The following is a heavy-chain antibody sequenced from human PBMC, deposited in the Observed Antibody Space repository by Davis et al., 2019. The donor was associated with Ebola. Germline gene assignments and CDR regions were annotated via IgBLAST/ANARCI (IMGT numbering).Heavy chain of an antibody. V-gene: IGHV4-39*01. Sequence: TFSSYWMGWIRQPPGKGLEWIGSIYYSGSTYYNPSLKSRVTISVDTSKNQFSLKLSSVTAADTAVYYCAGIVGATGDYWGQGTLVTVSS. CDR3: AGIVGATGDY. D-gene: IGHD1-26*01. J-gene: IGHJ4*02. CDR1: TFSSYW. CDR2: IYYSGST.